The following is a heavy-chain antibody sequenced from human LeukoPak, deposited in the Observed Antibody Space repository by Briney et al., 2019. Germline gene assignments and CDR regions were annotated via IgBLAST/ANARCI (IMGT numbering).Heavy chain of an antibody. D-gene: IGHD1-26*01. Sequence: GGSLRPSCAASGFTFSRYWMHWVRQVPGKGLVWVSRINTDGSITNYADSVKGRSTISRDNAKNTLYLQMNSLRAEDTAVYYCARAVISRSYDYWGQGTLVTVSS. V-gene: IGHV3-74*01. CDR1: GFTFSRYW. CDR2: INTDGSIT. CDR3: ARAVISRSYDY. J-gene: IGHJ4*02.